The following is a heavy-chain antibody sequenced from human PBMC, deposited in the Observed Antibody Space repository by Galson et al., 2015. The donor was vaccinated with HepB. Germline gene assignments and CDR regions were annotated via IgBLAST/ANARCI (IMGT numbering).Heavy chain of an antibody. CDR3: ARDPGDSSGYYYRNHQPDFDY. CDR2: INAGNGNT. D-gene: IGHD3-22*01. J-gene: IGHJ4*02. CDR1: GDTFTSYA. V-gene: IGHV1-3*01. Sequence: SVKVSCKASGDTFTSYAMHWVRQAPGQRLEWMGWINAGNGNTKYSQKFQGRVTITSDTSASTAYMELSSLRSDDTAVYYCARDPGDSSGYYYRNHQPDFDYWGQGTLVTVSS.